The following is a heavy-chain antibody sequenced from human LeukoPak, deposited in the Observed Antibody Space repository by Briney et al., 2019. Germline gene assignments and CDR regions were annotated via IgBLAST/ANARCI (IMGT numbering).Heavy chain of an antibody. V-gene: IGHV3-21*01. CDR1: GFTFSSYG. D-gene: IGHD3-3*01. CDR3: ATTPNAYYVFWSGYYTAPYYFDY. J-gene: IGHJ4*02. CDR2: ISSSSSYI. Sequence: SGGSLRLSCAASGFTFSSYGMHWVRQAPGKGLEWVSSISSSSSYIYYADSVKSRFTISTDNAKNSLYLQMNSLRAESTAVYYRATTPNAYYVFWSGYYTAPYYFDYWGKGTLVTVS.